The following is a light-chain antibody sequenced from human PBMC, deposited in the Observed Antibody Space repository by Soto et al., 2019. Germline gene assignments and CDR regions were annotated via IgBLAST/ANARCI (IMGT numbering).Light chain of an antibody. CDR3: QQRSNWPRWT. J-gene: IGKJ1*01. V-gene: IGKV3-11*01. CDR2: DAS. CDR1: QSVSSY. Sequence: IVLKQSAAALSLYPGERGTLSCRASQSVSSYLAWYQQKPGQAPRLLIYDASNRATGIPARFSGSGSGTDFTLTISSLEPEDFAVYYCQQRSNWPRWTFGQGTKVDIK.